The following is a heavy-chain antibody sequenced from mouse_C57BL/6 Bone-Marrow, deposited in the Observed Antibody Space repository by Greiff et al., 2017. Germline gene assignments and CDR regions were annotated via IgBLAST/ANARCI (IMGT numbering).Heavy chain of an antibody. CDR3: ARGGYYYGSSYCDV. J-gene: IGHJ1*03. D-gene: IGHD1-1*01. CDR1: GFTFSDYY. V-gene: IGHV5-16*01. Sequence: DVQLVESEGGLVQPGSSMKLSCTASGFTFSDYYMAWVRQVPEKGLEWVANINYDGSSTYYLASLKSRFIISRDNAKNILYLQMSSLKSEDTATYYCARGGYYYGSSYCDVWGTGTTVTVSS. CDR2: INYDGSST.